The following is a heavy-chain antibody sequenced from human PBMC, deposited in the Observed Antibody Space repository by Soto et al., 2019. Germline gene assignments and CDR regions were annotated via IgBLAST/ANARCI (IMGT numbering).Heavy chain of an antibody. J-gene: IGHJ6*03. CDR3: ARGNGDYVMDYYYYYMDV. CDR1: GGSISSYY. V-gene: IGHV4-59*01. D-gene: IGHD4-17*01. Sequence: PSETLSLTCTVSGGSISSYYWSWIRLPPGKRLEWIGYIYYSGSTNYNPSLKSRVTISVDTSNNQFSLKLSSVTAADTAVYYCARGNGDYVMDYYYYYMDVWGKGTTVTVSS. CDR2: IYYSGST.